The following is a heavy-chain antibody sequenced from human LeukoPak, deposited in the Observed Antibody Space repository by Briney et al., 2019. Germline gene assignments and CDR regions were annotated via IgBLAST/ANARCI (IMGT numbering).Heavy chain of an antibody. D-gene: IGHD2/OR15-2a*01. CDR1: GFTFSSYD. CDR3: AXXXXXXXYLMGLVY. CDR2: IGTAGDT. V-gene: IGHV3-13*01. Sequence: GGSLRLSCAASGFTFSSYDMHWVRQATGKGLEWVSAIGTAGDTYYPGSVKGRFTISRENAKNSLYLQMNSLRAGDTAVYDCAXXXXXXXYLMGLVYWGQGTLVTVSS. J-gene: IGHJ4*02.